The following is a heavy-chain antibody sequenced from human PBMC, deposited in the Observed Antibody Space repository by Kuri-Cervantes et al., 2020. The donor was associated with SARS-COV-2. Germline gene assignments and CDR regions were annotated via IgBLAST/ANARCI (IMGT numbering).Heavy chain of an antibody. CDR2: IYSGGST. J-gene: IGHJ6*03. Sequence: GSLRLSCAASGFTVSSNYMSWVRQAPGKGLEWVSVIYSGGSTYYADSVKGRFTISRDNSKNSLYLQMNSLRAEDTAVYYCARVRNDYYYYYYMDVWGKGTTVTVSS. V-gene: IGHV3-53*01. CDR1: GFTVSSNY. CDR3: ARVRNDYYYYYYMDV.